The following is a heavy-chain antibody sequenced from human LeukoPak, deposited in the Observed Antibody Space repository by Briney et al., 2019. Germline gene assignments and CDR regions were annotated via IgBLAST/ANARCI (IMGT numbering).Heavy chain of an antibody. CDR1: GYIFTGYY. CDR2: INPNSGGT. CDR3: ARDQNILTGYFDFDY. V-gene: IGHV1-2*02. J-gene: IGHJ4*02. D-gene: IGHD3-9*01. Sequence: ATVKVSCKASGYIFTGYYMHWVRQAPGQGLEWMGWINPNSGGTNYAQKFQGRVTMTRDTSISTAYMELSRLRSDDTAVYYCARDQNILTGYFDFDYWGQGTLVTVSS.